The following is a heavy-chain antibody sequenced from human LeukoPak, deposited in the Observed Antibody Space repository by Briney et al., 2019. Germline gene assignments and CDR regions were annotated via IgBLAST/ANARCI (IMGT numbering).Heavy chain of an antibody. Sequence: ASVKVSCKASGYTFSGYYMHWVRQDPGQGLEWMGWINPNSGGTKNAQKFQGRVTMTRDTSISTAYMELSRLRSDDTAVYYCATEVTDWGQGTLVTVSS. J-gene: IGHJ4*02. V-gene: IGHV1-2*02. CDR2: INPNSGGT. D-gene: IGHD5-18*01. CDR1: GYTFSGYY. CDR3: ATEVTD.